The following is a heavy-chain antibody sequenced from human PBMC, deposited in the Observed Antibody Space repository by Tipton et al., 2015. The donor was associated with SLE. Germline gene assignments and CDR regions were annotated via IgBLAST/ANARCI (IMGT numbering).Heavy chain of an antibody. D-gene: IGHD2-15*01. CDR1: GFTFSSYG. CDR3: AKTGSFLTPGPLSY. CDR2: IRYDGSNK. J-gene: IGHJ4*02. Sequence: GSLRLSCAASGFTFSSYGMHWVRQTPGKGLEWVAFIRYDGSNKYYADSVKGRFTISRDNSKNTLYLQMNSLRAEDTAVYYCAKTGSFLTPGPLSYWGQGTLVTVSS. V-gene: IGHV3-30*02.